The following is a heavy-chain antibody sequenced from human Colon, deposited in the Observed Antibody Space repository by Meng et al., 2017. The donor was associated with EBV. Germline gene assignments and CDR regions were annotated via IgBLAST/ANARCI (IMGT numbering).Heavy chain of an antibody. J-gene: IGHJ4*02. CDR2: INSNWNT. D-gene: IGHD3-16*01. V-gene: IGHV4-39*07. CDR3: VGVRGDFDY. CDR1: GDSVSDTNHF. Sequence: HLEGSGPGLVKPSETLSLTCIVSGDSVSDTNHFWGWVRQAPGKGLEWVGSINSNWNTYSNPSLTSRVTMSLDTSKNQFSLKLSSVTAADTAVYYCVGVRGDFDYWGQGTLVTVSS.